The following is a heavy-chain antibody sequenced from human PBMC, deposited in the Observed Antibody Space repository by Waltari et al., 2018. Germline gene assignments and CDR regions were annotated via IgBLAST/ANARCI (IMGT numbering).Heavy chain of an antibody. Sequence: QVQLQESCQGLERPSETLSLPCTVAGGASRSYYGSCIRQPTGKGLEWIGYIYYSGRTNYTPSLKSRVTISVDTSKNQFSLKLSSVTAADTAVYYCARSNWGLRNDAFDIWGQGTMVTVSS. CDR1: GGASRSYY. CDR2: IYYSGRT. D-gene: IGHD7-27*01. V-gene: IGHV4-59*08. J-gene: IGHJ3*02. CDR3: ARSNWGLRNDAFDI.